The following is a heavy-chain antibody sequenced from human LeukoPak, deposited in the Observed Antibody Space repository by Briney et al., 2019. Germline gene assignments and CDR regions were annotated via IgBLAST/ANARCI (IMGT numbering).Heavy chain of an antibody. CDR1: GFTFSKFP. CDR3: AKSLFTSATGTGRAFHI. J-gene: IGHJ3*02. D-gene: IGHD1-1*01. V-gene: IGHV3-23*01. CDR2: ISASGDVT. Sequence: GGSLRLSCAASGFTFSKFPMGRVRQAPGGGLEWVSAISASGDVTFYADSLRGRFTISRDNSKSTLYLQMNGLRAEDTAIFYCAKSLFTSATGTGRAFHIWGQGTRVTVSS.